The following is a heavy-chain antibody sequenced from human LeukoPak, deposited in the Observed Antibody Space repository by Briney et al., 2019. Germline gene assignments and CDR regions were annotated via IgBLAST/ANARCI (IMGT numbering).Heavy chain of an antibody. D-gene: IGHD6-13*01. Sequence: PSETLSLTCTVSGYSISSGYYWGWIRQPPGKGLEWIGSIYHSGSTYYNPSLKSRVTISVDTSKNQFSLKLSSVTAADTAVYYCARGRIAAAGTAFDYWGQGTLVTVSS. CDR1: GYSISSGYY. J-gene: IGHJ4*02. V-gene: IGHV4-38-2*02. CDR3: ARGRIAAAGTAFDY. CDR2: IYHSGST.